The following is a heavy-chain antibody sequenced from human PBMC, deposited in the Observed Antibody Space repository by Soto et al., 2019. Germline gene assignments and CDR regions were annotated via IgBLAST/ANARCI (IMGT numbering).Heavy chain of an antibody. CDR3: AKDRPYYYDSSGYFDY. V-gene: IGHV4-39*07. CDR2: IYYSGST. Sequence: SETLSLTCTVSGGSISSSSYYWGWIRQPPGKGLEWIGSIYYSGSTYYNPSLKSRVTISVDTSKNTLYLQMNSLRAEDTAVYYCAKDRPYYYDSSGYFDYWGQGTLVTVSS. D-gene: IGHD3-22*01. CDR1: GGSISSSSYY. J-gene: IGHJ4*02.